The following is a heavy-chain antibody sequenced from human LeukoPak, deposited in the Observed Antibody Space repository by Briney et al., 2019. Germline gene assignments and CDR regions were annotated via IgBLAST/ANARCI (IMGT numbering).Heavy chain of an antibody. CDR2: IYTSGST. V-gene: IGHV4-61*02. CDR3: ARHGYGDSDY. D-gene: IGHD4-17*01. CDR1: GGSISSGSYH. J-gene: IGHJ4*02. Sequence: SETLSLTCTVSGGSISSGSYHWSWIRQPAGKGLERIGRIYTSGSTNYNPSLKSRVTISVDTSKNQFSLKLSSVTAADTAVYYCARHGYGDSDYWGQGTLVTVSS.